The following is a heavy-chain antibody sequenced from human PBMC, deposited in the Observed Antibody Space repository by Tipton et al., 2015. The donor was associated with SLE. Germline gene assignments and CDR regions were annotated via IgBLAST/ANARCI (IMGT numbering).Heavy chain of an antibody. J-gene: IGHJ4*02. Sequence: TLSLTCAVYGGSFSGYYWSWIRQTPGKGLEWIGEINHSGSTNYNPSLKSRVTISVDTSKNQFSLKLSSVTAADTAVYYCARGGPRGFWVIDIQTRYFDYWGQGTLVTVSS. CDR1: GGSFSGYY. D-gene: IGHD2-21*01. V-gene: IGHV4-34*01. CDR3: ARGGPRGFWVIDIQTRYFDY. CDR2: INHSGST.